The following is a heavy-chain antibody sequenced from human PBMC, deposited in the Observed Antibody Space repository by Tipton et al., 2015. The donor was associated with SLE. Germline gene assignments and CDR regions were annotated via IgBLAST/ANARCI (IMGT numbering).Heavy chain of an antibody. CDR3: ARGLDSGYSRGKAFDI. Sequence: SLRLSCAASGFTFSDYYMSWIRQAPGKGLEWVAVISYDGSNKYYADSVKGRFTISRDNSKNTLYLQMNSLRAEDTAVYYCARGLDSGYSRGKAFDIWGQGTMVTVSS. J-gene: IGHJ3*02. D-gene: IGHD6-19*01. V-gene: IGHV3-30-3*01. CDR1: GFTFSDYY. CDR2: ISYDGSNK.